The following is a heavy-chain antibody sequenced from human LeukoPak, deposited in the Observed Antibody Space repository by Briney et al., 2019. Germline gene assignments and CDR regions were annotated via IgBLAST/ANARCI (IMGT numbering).Heavy chain of an antibody. CDR2: ISSSGSTI. D-gene: IGHD2-21*01. CDR3: ARDQGFRFDY. V-gene: IGHV3-48*03. Sequence: PGGSLRLPCAASGFTFSSYEMNWVRQAPGKGLEWVSYISSSGSTIYYADSVKGRFTISRDNAKSSLYLQMNSLRAEDTAVYYCARDQGFRFDYWGQGTLVTVSS. J-gene: IGHJ4*02. CDR1: GFTFSSYE.